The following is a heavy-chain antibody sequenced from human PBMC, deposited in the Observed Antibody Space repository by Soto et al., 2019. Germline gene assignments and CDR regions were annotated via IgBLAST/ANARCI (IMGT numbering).Heavy chain of an antibody. V-gene: IGHV3-30-3*01. CDR3: ARDREGTGWYRRYYFYGVDV. D-gene: IGHD6-19*01. CDR2: MSYDGSNK. J-gene: IGHJ6*02. CDR1: GFTFSDYA. Sequence: GGSLRLSCAASGFTFSDYALNWVRQAPGKGLEWVAAMSYDGSNKYYADSVKGRFIISRDNSKNALYLQMSSLRPEDTAVYYCARDREGTGWYRRYYFYGVDVWGQGTTVTVSS.